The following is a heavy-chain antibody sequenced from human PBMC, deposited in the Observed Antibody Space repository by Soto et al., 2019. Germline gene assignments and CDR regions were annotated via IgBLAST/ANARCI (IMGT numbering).Heavy chain of an antibody. CDR1: GGSISSGGYY. CDR3: ARGASWGIAAAGTQIFDY. Sequence: SETLSLTCTVSGGSISSGGYYWSWIRQHPGKGLEWIGYIYYSGSTYYNPSLKSRVTISVDTSKNQFSLKLSSVTAADTAVYYCARGASWGIAAAGTQIFDYWGQGTLVTVSS. CDR2: IYYSGST. V-gene: IGHV4-31*03. J-gene: IGHJ4*02. D-gene: IGHD6-13*01.